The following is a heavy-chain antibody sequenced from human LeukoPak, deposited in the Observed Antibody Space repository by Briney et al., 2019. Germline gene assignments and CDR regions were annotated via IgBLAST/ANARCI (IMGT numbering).Heavy chain of an antibody. V-gene: IGHV4-34*01. CDR2: INHSGST. CDR1: GGSFSGYY. CDR3: AGAQKISGNDANFDY. Sequence: SETLSLTCAVYGGSFSGYYWSWIRQPPGKGLEWIGEINHSGSTNYNPSLKSRVTISVDTSKNQFSLKLSSVTAADTAVYYCAGAQKISGNDANFDYWGQGTLVTVSS. J-gene: IGHJ4*02. D-gene: IGHD1-1*01.